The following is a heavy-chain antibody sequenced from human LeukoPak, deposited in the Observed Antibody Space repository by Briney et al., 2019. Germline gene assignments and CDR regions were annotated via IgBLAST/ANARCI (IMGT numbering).Heavy chain of an antibody. CDR1: GFTFSSYE. D-gene: IGHD3-22*01. CDR2: ISSSGSTI. Sequence: PGGSLRLSCAASGFTFSSYEMNWVRQAPGKGLEWVSHISSSGSTIYYADSVKGRFTISRDNAKNSLYLQMNSLRAEDTAVYYCAREGNYYDSSGYYSWGQGTLVTVSS. J-gene: IGHJ5*02. V-gene: IGHV3-48*03. CDR3: AREGNYYDSSGYYS.